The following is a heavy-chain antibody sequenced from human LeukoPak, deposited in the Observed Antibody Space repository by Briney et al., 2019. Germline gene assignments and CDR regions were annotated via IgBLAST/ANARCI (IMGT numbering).Heavy chain of an antibody. J-gene: IGHJ4*02. Sequence: SETLSLTCTVSGGSVSSGSYYWSWIRRPPGKGLEWIGYIYYSGSTNYNTSLKSRVTISIDTSRNQFSLKLSSVPAADTPVYYCARVVYGSIAADYWGQGTLVTVSS. D-gene: IGHD2-2*01. CDR1: GGSVSSGSYY. CDR2: IYYSGST. CDR3: ARVVYGSIAADY. V-gene: IGHV4-61*01.